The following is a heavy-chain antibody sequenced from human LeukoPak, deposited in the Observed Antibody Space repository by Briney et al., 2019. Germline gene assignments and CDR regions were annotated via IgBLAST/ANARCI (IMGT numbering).Heavy chain of an antibody. J-gene: IGHJ6*02. CDR1: GFTFSSYG. CDR2: ISYDGSNK. D-gene: IGHD6-19*01. V-gene: IGHV3-30*03. CDR3: AREAYSSGWQGYDYYGMDV. Sequence: GGSLRLSCAASGFTFSSYGMHWVRQAPGKGLEWVAVISYDGSNKYYADSVKGRFTISRDNSKNTLYLQMNSLRAEDTAVYYCAREAYSSGWQGYDYYGMDVWGQGTTVTVSS.